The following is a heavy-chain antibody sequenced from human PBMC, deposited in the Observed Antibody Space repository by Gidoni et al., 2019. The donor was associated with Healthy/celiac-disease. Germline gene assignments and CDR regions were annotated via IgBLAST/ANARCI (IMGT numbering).Heavy chain of an antibody. Sequence: QVQLQESGPGLVKPSRTLSLTCTVSGGPIRSGGYYWSWIRQHPGKGLEWIGYIYYSGSTYYNPSLKSRVTISVDTSKNQFSLKLSSVTAADTAVYYCARDLNYYDSSDAFDIWGQGTMVTVSS. CDR1: GGPIRSGGYY. J-gene: IGHJ3*02. V-gene: IGHV4-31*03. CDR3: ARDLNYYDSSDAFDI. CDR2: IYYSGST. D-gene: IGHD3-22*01.